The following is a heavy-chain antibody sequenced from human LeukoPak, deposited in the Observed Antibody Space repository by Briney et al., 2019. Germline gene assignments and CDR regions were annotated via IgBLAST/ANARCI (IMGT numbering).Heavy chain of an antibody. Sequence: GGSLRLSCAASGFTFSSYSMNWVRQAPGKGLEWVANIKQDGSEKYYVDSVKGRFTISRDNAKNSLYLQMNSLRAEDTAVYYCASRIAVAGYNWFDPWGQGTLVTVSS. V-gene: IGHV3-7*01. CDR1: GFTFSSYS. D-gene: IGHD6-19*01. CDR3: ASRIAVAGYNWFDP. CDR2: IKQDGSEK. J-gene: IGHJ5*02.